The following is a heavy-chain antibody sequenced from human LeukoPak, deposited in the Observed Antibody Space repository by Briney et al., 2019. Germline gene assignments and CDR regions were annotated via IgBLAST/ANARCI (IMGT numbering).Heavy chain of an antibody. V-gene: IGHV4-59*01. D-gene: IGHD2-2*01. CDR2: IYYSGST. CDR1: GGSISNYY. CDR3: ARVGHQGSWFDP. J-gene: IGHJ5*02. Sequence: SETLSLTCTVSGGSISNYYWSWIRQPPGKGLEWIGYIYYSGSTNYNPSLKSRVTISVDTSKNQFSLKLSSVTAADTAVYYCARVGHQGSWFDPWGQGTLVTVSS.